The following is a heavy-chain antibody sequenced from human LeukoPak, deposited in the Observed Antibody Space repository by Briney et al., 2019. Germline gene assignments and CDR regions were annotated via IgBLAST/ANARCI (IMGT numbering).Heavy chain of an antibody. CDR2: ISGSGGST. CDR3: AKESPGWNYVPKIPFDY. CDR1: GFTFSSYE. V-gene: IGHV3-23*01. D-gene: IGHD1-7*01. J-gene: IGHJ4*02. Sequence: GGSLRLSCAASGFTFSSYEMNWVRQAPGKGLEWVSAISGSGGSTYYADSVKGRFTISRDNSKNTLYLQMNSLRAEDTAVYYCAKESPGWNYVPKIPFDYWGQGTLVTVSS.